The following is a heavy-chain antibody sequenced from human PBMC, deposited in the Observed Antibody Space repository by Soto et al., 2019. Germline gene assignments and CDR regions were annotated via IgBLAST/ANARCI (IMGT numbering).Heavy chain of an antibody. J-gene: IGHJ6*02. CDR3: GRLGPTMVRGVILPYYYGMDV. Sequence: ASVKVSCKASGYTFTSYGISWVRQAPGQGLEWMGWISAYNGNTNYAQKLQGRVTMTTDTSTSTAYMELRSLRSDDTAVYYCGRLGPTMVRGVILPYYYGMDVWGQGTKVTVSS. CDR1: GYTFTSYG. V-gene: IGHV1-18*01. D-gene: IGHD3-10*01. CDR2: ISAYNGNT.